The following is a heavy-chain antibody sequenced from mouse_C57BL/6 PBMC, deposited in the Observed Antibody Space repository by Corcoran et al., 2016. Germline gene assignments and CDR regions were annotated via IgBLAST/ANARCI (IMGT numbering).Heavy chain of an antibody. CDR2: INTYSGVP. CDR3: ASAAGSSYDAMDY. J-gene: IGHJ4*01. D-gene: IGHD1-1*01. Sequence: QIQLVQSGPELKKPGETVKISCKASGYTFTTYGMSWVKQAPGKGLKWMGWINTYSGVPTYADDFKGRFAFSLETSASTAYLQINNLEKEDTATYFCASAAGSSYDAMDYWGQGTSVTVSS. CDR1: GYTFTTYG. V-gene: IGHV9-3*01.